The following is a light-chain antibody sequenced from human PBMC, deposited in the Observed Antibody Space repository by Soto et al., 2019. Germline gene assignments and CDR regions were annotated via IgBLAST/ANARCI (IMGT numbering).Light chain of an antibody. CDR1: SSDVGGYNY. CDR3: CSYTTSNTRQIV. CDR2: DVS. Sequence: QSVLTQPASVSGSPGQSITISCTGTSSDVGGYNYVSWYQQHPGKAPKFMIYDVSSRPSGVSNRFSGSKSGNTASLTISELQAEDEADYYCCSYTTSNTRQIVFGTGTKLTVL. J-gene: IGLJ1*01. V-gene: IGLV2-14*03.